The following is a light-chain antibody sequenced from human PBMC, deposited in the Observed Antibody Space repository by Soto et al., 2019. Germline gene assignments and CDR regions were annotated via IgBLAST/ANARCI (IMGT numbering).Light chain of an antibody. CDR1: QSVSSN. CDR2: GAS. V-gene: IGKV3-15*01. CDR3: QQYNDWPRT. Sequence: EIVMTQSPAPPSVSPGERGTLSCRASQSVSSNLAWYQQKVGQAPRLLIYGASTRATGIPARFSGSASGTEFTLTISSLQSEDFGVYYCQQYNDWPRTFGQGTRLEIK. J-gene: IGKJ5*01.